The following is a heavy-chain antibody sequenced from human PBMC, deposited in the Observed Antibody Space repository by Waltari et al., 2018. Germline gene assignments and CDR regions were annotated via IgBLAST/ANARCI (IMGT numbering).Heavy chain of an antibody. D-gene: IGHD6-19*01. J-gene: IGHJ6*02. Sequence: QVQLQESGPGLVKPSETLSLTCTVSGGSISSSYWSCIRQPAGKALEWVGSIYTSGSTNYNPSLKSRVTMSVDTSKNQFSLKLSSVTAADAAVYYCARSKNSRGLGMDVWGQGTTVTVSS. CDR3: ARSKNSRGLGMDV. CDR2: IYTSGST. V-gene: IGHV4-4*07. CDR1: GGSISSSY.